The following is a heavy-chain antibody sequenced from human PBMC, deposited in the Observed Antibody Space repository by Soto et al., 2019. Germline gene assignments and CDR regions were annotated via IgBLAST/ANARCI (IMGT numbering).Heavy chain of an antibody. D-gene: IGHD2-21*01. J-gene: IGHJ4*02. CDR1: RFTFSSYS. V-gene: IGHV3-23*01. CDR3: AKSLSMATSFDY. CDR2: ISVTGDT. Sequence: LXLSCAASRFTFSSYSMNWVRQVPGKGPEWVSHISVTGDTYYADSVKGRFTISRDNSKNTLFLQMNSLRAEDTAVYFCAKSLSMATSFDYWGQGTPVTVSS.